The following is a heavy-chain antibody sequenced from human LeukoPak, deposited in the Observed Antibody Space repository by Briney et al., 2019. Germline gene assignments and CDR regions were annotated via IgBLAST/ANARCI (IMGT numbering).Heavy chain of an antibody. Sequence: GGSLRLSCAASGFTFSSYDMCWVRQVTGKGLEWVSAIGMAGDTYYSGSVKGRFTVSRENAKNSFFLQMNSLRAGDTAVYYCARGGRTRGWYYFDYWGQGTLVTVSS. V-gene: IGHV3-13*04. CDR3: ARGGRTRGWYYFDY. CDR1: GFTFSSYD. J-gene: IGHJ4*02. CDR2: IGMAGDT. D-gene: IGHD6-19*01.